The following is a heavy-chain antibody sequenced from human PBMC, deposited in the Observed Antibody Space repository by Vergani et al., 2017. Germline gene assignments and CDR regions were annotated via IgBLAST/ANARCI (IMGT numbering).Heavy chain of an antibody. D-gene: IGHD2-2*01. CDR3: AKVCGSTSCPYGGGAFDV. V-gene: IGHV3-23*01. J-gene: IGHJ3*01. Sequence: QLLESGGGLIQPGGSLRLSCAASGFTSNSYAMTWVRQAPGKGLEWVSGINNNGGSTYYADSVKGRFTISRDNSKNTLYLRMTDLRAEDTATYYCAKVCGSTSCPYGGGAFDVWGHGTMVTVSS. CDR1: GFTSNSYA. CDR2: INNNGGST.